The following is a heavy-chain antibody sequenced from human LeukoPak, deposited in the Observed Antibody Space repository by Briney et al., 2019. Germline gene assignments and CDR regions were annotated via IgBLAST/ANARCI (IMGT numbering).Heavy chain of an antibody. CDR3: ARSGILYFDY. D-gene: IGHD6-13*01. CDR1: GFTLSSYE. J-gene: IGHJ4*02. Sequence: PGGSLRLSCAASGFTLSSYEMNWVRQAPGKGLEWVSYISSSGSTIYYADSVKGRFTISRDNAKNSLYLQMNSLRAEDTAVYYCARSGILYFDYWGQGTLVTVSS. CDR2: ISSSGSTI. V-gene: IGHV3-48*03.